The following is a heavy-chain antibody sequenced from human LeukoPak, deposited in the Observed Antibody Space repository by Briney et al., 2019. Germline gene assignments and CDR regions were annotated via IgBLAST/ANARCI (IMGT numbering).Heavy chain of an antibody. J-gene: IGHJ4*02. CDR1: GGSISSYY. CDR3: ASSPPSSSWSGGFDY. Sequence: PSETLSLTCTVSGGSISSYYWGWIRQPPGKGLEWIGYIYYSGGTNYNPSLKSRVTISVDTSKNQFSLKLSSVTAADTAVYYCASSPPSSSWSGGFDYWGQGTLVTVSS. V-gene: IGHV4-59*01. D-gene: IGHD6-13*01. CDR2: IYYSGGT.